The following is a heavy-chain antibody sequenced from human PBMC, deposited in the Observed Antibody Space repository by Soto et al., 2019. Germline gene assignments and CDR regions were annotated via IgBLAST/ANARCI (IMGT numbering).Heavy chain of an antibody. V-gene: IGHV1-2*02. CDR1: GYTFTAQY. Sequence: ASLKGAWKASGYTFTAQYGHWVRKAPGEGLEWMGWINPTTGATRYAQKFQGRVTMTRDTSMSTAYLEVRSLRPDDTAVYYCAKGDSSWVSWFDPWAQGTLVTVSS. J-gene: IGHJ5*02. CDR2: INPTTGAT. CDR3: AKGDSSWVSWFDP. D-gene: IGHD6-19*01.